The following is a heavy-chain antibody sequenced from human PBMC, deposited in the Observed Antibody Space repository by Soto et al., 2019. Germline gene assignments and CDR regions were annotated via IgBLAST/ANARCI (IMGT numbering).Heavy chain of an antibody. Sequence: EVQLVESGGGLVQPGGSLRLSCVASGYTFSRHWIHWVRQAPGQGLEGVSRINPEGSFTTYADSVRCRVTISRDNAKNTLYLDMNNLKTEDAAVYYCARPRSMSSSGFDIWGQGTMVTVSS. J-gene: IGHJ3*02. CDR2: INPEGSFT. CDR3: ARPRSMSSSGFDI. CDR1: GYTFSRHW. V-gene: IGHV3-74*03. D-gene: IGHD6-6*01.